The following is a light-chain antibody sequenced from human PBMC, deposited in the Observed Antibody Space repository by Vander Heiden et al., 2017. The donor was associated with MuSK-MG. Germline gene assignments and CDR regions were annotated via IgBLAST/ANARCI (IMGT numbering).Light chain of an antibody. J-gene: IGLJ2*01. CDR3: QVWDTSSVV. CDR1: NIGSKN. V-gene: IGLV3-9*01. Sequence: SYELTQPLSVSVALGQTARITCGGNNIGSKNVHWYQQKPGQAPVLVIYRDSKRPAGIPERFSGSNSGNMATLTISRAQAGDEADYSCQVWDTSSVVFGGGTKLTVL. CDR2: RDS.